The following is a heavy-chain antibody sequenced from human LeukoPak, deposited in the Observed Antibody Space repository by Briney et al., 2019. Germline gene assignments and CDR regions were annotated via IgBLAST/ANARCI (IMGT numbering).Heavy chain of an antibody. CDR2: IKQDGSEK. CDR1: GFTFSSYA. J-gene: IGHJ4*02. CDR3: ARDLLDTASDY. V-gene: IGHV3-7*01. Sequence: PGGSLRLSCAASGFTFSSYAMSWVRQAPGKGLEWVANIKQDGSEKYYVDPVKGRFTISRDNAKNSLYLQMNSLRAEDTAVYYCARDLLDTASDYWGQGTLVTVSS. D-gene: IGHD5-18*01.